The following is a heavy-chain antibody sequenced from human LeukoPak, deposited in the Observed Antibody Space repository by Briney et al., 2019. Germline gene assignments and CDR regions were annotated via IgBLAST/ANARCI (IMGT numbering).Heavy chain of an antibody. D-gene: IGHD5-18*01. CDR1: GFTFDDYA. V-gene: IGHV3-9*01. Sequence: GGSLRLSCAASGFTFDDYAMHWVRQAPGKGLERVSGISWNSGSIGYADSVKGRFTISRDNAKNSLYLQMNSLRAEDTALYYCAKDRGYSYGQYYYYYGMDVWGQGTTVTVSS. CDR2: ISWNSGSI. J-gene: IGHJ6*02. CDR3: AKDRGYSYGQYYYYYGMDV.